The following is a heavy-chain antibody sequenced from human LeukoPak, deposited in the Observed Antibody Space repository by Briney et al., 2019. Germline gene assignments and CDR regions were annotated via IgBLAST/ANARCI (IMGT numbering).Heavy chain of an antibody. CDR1: GFTLCSYA. J-gene: IGHJ3*02. D-gene: IGHD2-15*01. CDR2: ISGSGGCT. CDR3: AKEIVVVVAATDDAFDI. V-gene: IGHV3-23*01. Sequence: GGALRLSCAASGFTLCSYAMSWGRPAPGKGLEWVSAISGSGGCTYFADSVKGRVTLSRDNSKNTLYLQMNSLSAEDTAVYYCAKEIVVVVAATDDAFDIWGQGTMVTVSS.